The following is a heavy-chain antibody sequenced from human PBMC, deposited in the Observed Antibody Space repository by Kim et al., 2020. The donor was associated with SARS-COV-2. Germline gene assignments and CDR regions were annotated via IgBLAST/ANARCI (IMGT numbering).Heavy chain of an antibody. Sequence: SETLSLTCAVSGGSISSGNWWTWLRQPPGKGLEWIGQIYHSGSTNYNPSLKSRVTFSLDKSKNQFSLKLSSVTAADTALYYCARDWRGYSGFSGPRFDY. CDR2: IYHSGST. V-gene: IGHV4-4*02. CDR3: ARDWRGYSGFSGPRFDY. J-gene: IGHJ4*01. D-gene: IGHD5-12*01. CDR1: GGSISSGNW.